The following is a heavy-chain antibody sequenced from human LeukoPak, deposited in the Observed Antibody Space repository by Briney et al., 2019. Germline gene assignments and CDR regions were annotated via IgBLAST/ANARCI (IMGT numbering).Heavy chain of an antibody. CDR3: AKRGVVIRGILVIGYHQEAYHYDF. J-gene: IGHJ4*02. CDR1: GISLSNYG. Sequence: SGGSLRLSCVVSGISLSNYGMTWVRQAPGKGLEWVSYISERGGSTTYADSVKGRFTISRDTSLNTLYLQLNILRAEDTAVYFCAKRGVVIRGILVIGYHQEAYHYDFWGQGVLVTVSS. V-gene: IGHV3-23*01. D-gene: IGHD3-10*01. CDR2: ISERGGST.